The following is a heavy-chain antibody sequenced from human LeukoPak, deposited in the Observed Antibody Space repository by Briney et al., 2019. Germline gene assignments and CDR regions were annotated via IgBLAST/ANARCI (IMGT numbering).Heavy chain of an antibody. Sequence: SVKVSCKASGGTFSSYAISWVRQAPGQGLEWMGGITPIFGTANYAQKFQGRVTITADESTSTAYMELSSLRSEDTAVYYCASVMVRGVINDAFDIWGQGTMVTVSS. CDR1: GGTFSSYA. D-gene: IGHD3-10*01. V-gene: IGHV1-69*13. CDR2: ITPIFGTA. CDR3: ASVMVRGVINDAFDI. J-gene: IGHJ3*02.